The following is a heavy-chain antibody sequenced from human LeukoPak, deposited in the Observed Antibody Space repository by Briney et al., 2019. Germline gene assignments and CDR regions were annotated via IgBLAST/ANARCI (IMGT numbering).Heavy chain of an antibody. CDR2: IRYDGSNK. CDR1: GFTFSSYG. J-gene: IGHJ4*02. V-gene: IGHV3-30*02. CDR3: ARGRHNYSPPTI. Sequence: GGSLRLSCAASGFTFSSYGMHWVRQAPGKGLEWVAFIRYDGSNKYYADSVKGRFTISRDNSKNTLYLQMNSLRAEDTAVYYCARGRHNYSPPTIWGQGTLVTVSS. D-gene: IGHD4-11*01.